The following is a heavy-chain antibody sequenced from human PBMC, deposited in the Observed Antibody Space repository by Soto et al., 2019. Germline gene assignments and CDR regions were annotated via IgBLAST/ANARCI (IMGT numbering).Heavy chain of an antibody. CDR1: GFTFSSYW. D-gene: IGHD5-18*01. Sequence: PVGSLRLSCAASGFTFSSYWMSWVRQAPGKGLEWVANIKQDGSEKYYVDSVKGRFTISRDNAKNSLYLQMNSLRAEDTAVYYCARDFYGGYTYGPGDYWGQGALVTVSS. CDR3: ARDFYGGYTYGPGDY. V-gene: IGHV3-7*01. CDR2: IKQDGSEK. J-gene: IGHJ4*02.